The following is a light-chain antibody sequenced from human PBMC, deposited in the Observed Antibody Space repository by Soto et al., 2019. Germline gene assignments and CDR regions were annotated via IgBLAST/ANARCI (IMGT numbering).Light chain of an antibody. V-gene: IGKV3-15*01. J-gene: IGKJ1*01. CDR3: QQFDSSWT. Sequence: EIRMTQSPVTLSVSPGERATLSCRASQSVNSNLAWYQQKPGQAPRLLIYGASTRATGIPASFIGNGSGTEFTLTASSLQPDDFATYYCQQFDSSWTFGQGTKVDIK. CDR1: QSVNSN. CDR2: GAS.